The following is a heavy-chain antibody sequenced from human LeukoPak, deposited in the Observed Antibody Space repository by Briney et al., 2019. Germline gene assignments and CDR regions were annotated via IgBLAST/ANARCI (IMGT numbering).Heavy chain of an antibody. CDR1: GYTFTSYG. D-gene: IGHD1-26*01. CDR3: ASGRRLELSSSYYYGMDV. Sequence: ASVKVSCKASGYTFTSYGISWVRQAPGQGLEWMGWISAYNGNTNYAQKLQGRVTVTTDTSTSTAYMELRSLRSDDTAVYYCASGRRLELSSSYYYGMDVWGQGTTVTVSS. CDR2: ISAYNGNT. J-gene: IGHJ6*02. V-gene: IGHV1-18*01.